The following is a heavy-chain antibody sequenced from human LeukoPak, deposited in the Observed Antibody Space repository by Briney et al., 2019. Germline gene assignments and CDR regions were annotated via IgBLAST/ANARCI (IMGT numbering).Heavy chain of an antibody. J-gene: IGHJ3*02. CDR2: INPNSGGT. CDR3: ATDQTGATDAFDI. V-gene: IGHV1-2*04. D-gene: IGHD1-26*01. CDR1: GYTFTGYY. Sequence: ASVKVSCKASGYTFTGYYMHWVRQAPGQGLKWMGWINPNSGGTNYAQKFQGWVTMTRDTSISTAYMELSRLRSDDTAVYYCATDQTGATDAFDIWGQGTMVTVSS.